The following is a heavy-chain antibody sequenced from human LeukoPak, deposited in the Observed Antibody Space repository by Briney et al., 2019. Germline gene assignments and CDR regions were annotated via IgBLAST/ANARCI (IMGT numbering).Heavy chain of an antibody. V-gene: IGHV1-24*01. D-gene: IGHD3-22*01. CDR2: LVPENYQT. J-gene: IGHJ3*02. CDR3: ALASDYYDSSGYYLEI. Sequence: ASVKVSCKVSGESITELGMHWVRQSPGKGLEWMGGLVPENYQTMYAQDFQGRVTMTEDTSTDTAYMELSSLRSEDTAIYYCALASDYYDSSGYYLEIWGQGTLVTVSA. CDR1: GESITELG.